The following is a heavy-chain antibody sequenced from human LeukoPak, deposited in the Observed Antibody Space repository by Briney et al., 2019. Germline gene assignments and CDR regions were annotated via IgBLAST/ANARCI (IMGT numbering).Heavy chain of an antibody. CDR1: GGSMSSDNFY. D-gene: IGHD3-3*01. CDR2: IYTSGST. CDR3: AREDFWSASYNGWFDP. Sequence: SQTLSLTCTVSGGSMSSDNFYWSWIRQPAGEGLEWIGRIYTSGSTNYNPSLKSRVTISLDTSKNQFSLKLSFVTAADTAVYYCAREDFWSASYNGWFDPWGQGTLVTVSS. V-gene: IGHV4-61*02. J-gene: IGHJ5*02.